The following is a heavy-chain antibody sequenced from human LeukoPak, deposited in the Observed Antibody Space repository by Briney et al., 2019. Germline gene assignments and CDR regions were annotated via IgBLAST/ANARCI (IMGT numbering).Heavy chain of an antibody. CDR2: ISYDGSNK. CDR3: ANRVSEGGFDP. Sequence: QPGRSLRLSCAASGFTFSSYAMHWVRQAPGKGLEWVAVISYDGSNKYYADSVKGRFTISRDNSKNTLYLQMNSLRAEDTAVYYCANRVSEGGFDPWGQGTLVTVSS. CDR1: GFTFSSYA. D-gene: IGHD3-16*01. J-gene: IGHJ5*02. V-gene: IGHV3-30-3*01.